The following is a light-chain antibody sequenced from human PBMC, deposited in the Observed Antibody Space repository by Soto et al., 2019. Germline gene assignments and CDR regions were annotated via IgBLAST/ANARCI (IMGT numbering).Light chain of an antibody. CDR2: DVS. V-gene: IGLV2-14*03. CDR3: SSYTSSSTHV. CDR1: SSDVGAYNF. Sequence: QSALTQPASVSGSPGQSITISCTGTSSDVGAYNFVSLYQQHPGKVPKLMIFDVSSRPSGVSDRFSGSKSGNTASRPISGLQAEDEGDYYCSSYTSSSTHVFGSGTQLTVL. J-gene: IGLJ1*01.